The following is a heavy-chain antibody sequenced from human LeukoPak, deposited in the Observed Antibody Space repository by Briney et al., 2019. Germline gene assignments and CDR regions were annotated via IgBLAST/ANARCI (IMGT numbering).Heavy chain of an antibody. CDR2: IIPIFGAA. J-gene: IGHJ4*02. D-gene: IGHD2-15*01. Sequence: SVKVSCKASGGTFSSSAISWVRQAPGQGLEWMGGIIPIFGAANYAQKFQGRVAITTDESTSTAYMELNSLRSEDTAVYYCARGRGCSGGSCYHALLDYWGQGTLVTVSS. CDR3: ARGRGCSGGSCYHALLDY. CDR1: GGTFSSSA. V-gene: IGHV1-69*05.